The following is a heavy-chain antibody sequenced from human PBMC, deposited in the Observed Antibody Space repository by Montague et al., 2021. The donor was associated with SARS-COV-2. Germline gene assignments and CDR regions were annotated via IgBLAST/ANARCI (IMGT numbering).Heavy chain of an antibody. CDR2: IYYSGST. V-gene: IGHV4-59*08. J-gene: IGHJ4*02. Sequence: SETLSLTYTVSGGSISSYYWSWIRQPPGKGLEWIGYIYYSGSTNXNPSLKSRVTISVDTSKNQFSLKLSSVTAADTAVYYCARQSGRLWGIAVAGAFDYWGQGTLVTVSS. CDR1: GGSISSYY. CDR3: ARQSGRLWGIAVAGAFDY. D-gene: IGHD6-19*01.